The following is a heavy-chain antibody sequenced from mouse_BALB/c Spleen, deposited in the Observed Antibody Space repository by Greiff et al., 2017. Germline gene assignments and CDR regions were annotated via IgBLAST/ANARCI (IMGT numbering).Heavy chain of an antibody. CDR1: GFNIKDTY. CDR3: ARDYDGSSYGRYVDD. D-gene: IGHD1-1*01. CDR2: IDPANGNT. V-gene: IGHV14-3*02. Sequence: EVQLQQSGAELVKPGASVKLSCTASGFNIKDTYMHWVKQRPEQGLEWIGRIDPANGNTKYDPKFQGKATITADTSSNTAYLQLSSLTSEDTAVYYCARDYDGSSYGRYVDDWGQGTTLTGSS. J-gene: IGHJ2*01.